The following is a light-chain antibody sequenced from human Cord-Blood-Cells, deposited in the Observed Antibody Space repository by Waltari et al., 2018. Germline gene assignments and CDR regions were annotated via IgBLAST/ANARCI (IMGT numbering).Light chain of an antibody. Sequence: QSALTQPASVSGSPGQSITISCTGTSSDVGGYNYVSWYQQHPGKPTKLIIYDVSNRPAGVSTRFSGSKSGNTASLTISGLPTEDESDYYCSSYTSSSTLVFGTGTKVTVL. J-gene: IGLJ1*01. CDR1: SSDVGGYNY. V-gene: IGLV2-14*03. CDR2: DVS. CDR3: SSYTSSSTLV.